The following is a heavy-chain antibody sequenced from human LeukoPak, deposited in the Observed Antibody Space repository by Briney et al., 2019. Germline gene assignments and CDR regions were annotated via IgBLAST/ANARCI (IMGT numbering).Heavy chain of an antibody. CDR3: AKQGVHIVVVTAMDY. J-gene: IGHJ4*02. CDR1: AFTFNNYW. V-gene: IGHV3-74*01. Sequence: PGGSLRLSCVASAFTFNNYWMHWVRQAPWKGLVWVSRIKGDGSSTNYADSVRGRFTISRDNAKNTVYLQMNSLRTEDTAVYYCAKQGVHIVVVTAMDYWGQGTLVTVSS. D-gene: IGHD2-21*02. CDR2: IKGDGSST.